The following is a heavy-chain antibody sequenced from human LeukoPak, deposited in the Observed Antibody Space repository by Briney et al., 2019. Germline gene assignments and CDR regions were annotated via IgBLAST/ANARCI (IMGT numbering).Heavy chain of an antibody. Sequence: GASVKVSCKVSGYTLTELSMHWVRQAPGQGLEWMGRINPNSGGTNYAQKFQGRVTMTRDTSISTAYMELSRLRSDDTAVYYCARDGGGIVDYWGQGTLVTVSS. J-gene: IGHJ4*02. CDR1: GYTLTELS. CDR2: INPNSGGT. V-gene: IGHV1-2*06. D-gene: IGHD2-15*01. CDR3: ARDGGGIVDY.